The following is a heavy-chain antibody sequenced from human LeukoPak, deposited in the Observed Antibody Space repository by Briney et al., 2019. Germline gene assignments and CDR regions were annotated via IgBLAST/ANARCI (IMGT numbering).Heavy chain of an antibody. CDR2: ISLFGSRI. CDR1: LFTFNDYY. D-gene: IGHD2-15*01. J-gene: IGHJ3*02. CDR3: SREKVVRPTVYPLLI. V-gene: IGHV3-11*01. Sequence: GGSLRLSCAASLFTFNDYYMPWIRQAPGKGLACVSFISLFGSRIYYADSVKGRFTISRDNAKNSLYLQMNSLRAEDTAVYYRSREKVVRPTVYPLLIWGQGTMVTVSS.